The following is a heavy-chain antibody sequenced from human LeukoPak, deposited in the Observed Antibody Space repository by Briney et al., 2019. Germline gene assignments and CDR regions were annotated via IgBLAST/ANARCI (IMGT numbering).Heavy chain of an antibody. Sequence: PSQTLSLTCTVSGGSISSGGYYWGWIRQHPGKGLEWIGYIYYSGSTYYNPSLKSRVTISVDTSKNQFSLKLSSVTAADTAVYYCARFFVLGYCSSTSCPNRSAFDIWGQGTMVTVSS. J-gene: IGHJ3*02. CDR1: GGSISSGGYY. CDR2: IYYSGST. V-gene: IGHV4-31*03. CDR3: ARFFVLGYCSSTSCPNRSAFDI. D-gene: IGHD2-2*01.